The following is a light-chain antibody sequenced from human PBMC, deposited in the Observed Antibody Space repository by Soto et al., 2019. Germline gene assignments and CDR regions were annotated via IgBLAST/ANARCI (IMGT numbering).Light chain of an antibody. Sequence: DIQMTQSPSSLSASVGDRVTITCRASQTIDTYLNWYQQNPGTAPKLLIYAASTLQNGVPPRFSGSGSGTDFTLTISSLQPEHFATYYCQQSTGIPYTFGQGTKLEIK. CDR3: QQSTGIPYT. CDR1: QTIDTY. V-gene: IGKV1-39*01. CDR2: AAS. J-gene: IGKJ2*01.